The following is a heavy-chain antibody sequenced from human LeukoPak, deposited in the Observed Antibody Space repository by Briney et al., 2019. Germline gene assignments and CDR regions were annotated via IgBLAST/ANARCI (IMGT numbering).Heavy chain of an antibody. J-gene: IGHJ4*02. D-gene: IGHD6-13*01. V-gene: IGHV1-18*01. CDR2: ISVYNGKA. CDR1: GYTFTNYG. Sequence: ASVKVSCKASGYTFTNYGISWVRQAPGQGLEWMGWISVYNGKANYVQKFQGRVTMTTDTSTSTAYMELRSLRSDDTAVYYCARGGVSNSWYRTPDYWGQGTLVTVSS. CDR3: ARGGVSNSWYRTPDY.